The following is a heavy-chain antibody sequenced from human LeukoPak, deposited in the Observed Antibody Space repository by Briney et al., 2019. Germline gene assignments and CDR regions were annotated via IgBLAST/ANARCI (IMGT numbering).Heavy chain of an antibody. J-gene: IGHJ1*01. V-gene: IGHV3-21*04. D-gene: IGHD3-16*01. Sequence: GGSLRLSCAASGFTFSSYSINWVRQSPGKGLEWVSSISSSSYIYYADSVKGRFTISRDNAKNSLYLQMNSLRAEDTAMYYCAKDDDWGRFNHWGQGTLVTVSS. CDR3: AKDDDWGRFNH. CDR1: GFTFSSYS. CDR2: ISSSSYI.